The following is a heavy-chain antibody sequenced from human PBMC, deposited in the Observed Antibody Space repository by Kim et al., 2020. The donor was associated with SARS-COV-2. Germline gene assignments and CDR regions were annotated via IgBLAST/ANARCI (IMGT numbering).Heavy chain of an antibody. CDR2: ISSSSYI. D-gene: IGHD3-9*01. J-gene: IGHJ4*02. CDR1: GFTFSSYS. CDR3: ARDSWTYYDILTGYYPYYFDY. V-gene: IGHV3-21*01. Sequence: GGSLRLSCAASGFTFSSYSMNWVRQAPGKGLEWVSSISSSSYIYYADSVKGRFTISRDNAKNSLYLQMNGLRAEDTAVYYCARDSWTYYDILTGYYPYYFDYWGQGTLVTVSS.